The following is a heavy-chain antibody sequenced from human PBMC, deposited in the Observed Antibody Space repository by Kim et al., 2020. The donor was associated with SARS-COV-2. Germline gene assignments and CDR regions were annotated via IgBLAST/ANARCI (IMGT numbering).Heavy chain of an antibody. CDR2: IYYSGST. CDR3: ARVCCRGYSGYDVMKNQNYGMDV. V-gene: IGHV4-30-4*01. D-gene: IGHD5-12*01. Sequence: SETLSLTCTVSGGSISSGDYYWSWIRQPPGKGLEWIGYIYYSGSTYYNPSLKSRVTRSVDTSKNQFSLKLSSVTAADTAVYYCARVCCRGYSGYDVMKNQNYGMDVWGQGTTVTVSS. CDR1: GGSISSGDYY. J-gene: IGHJ6*02.